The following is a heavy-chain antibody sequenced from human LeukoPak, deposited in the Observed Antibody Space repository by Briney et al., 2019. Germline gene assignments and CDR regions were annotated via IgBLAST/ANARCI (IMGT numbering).Heavy chain of an antibody. CDR3: AGASYGSGSYGGYYFDY. CDR1: GYSISSGYY. D-gene: IGHD3-10*01. Sequence: SETLSLTCTVSGYSISSGYYWGWIRQPQGKGLEWIGSIYHSGSTYYNPSLKSRVTISVDTSKNQFSLKLSSVTAADTAVYYCAGASYGSGSYGGYYFDYWGQGTLVTVSS. J-gene: IGHJ4*02. V-gene: IGHV4-38-2*02. CDR2: IYHSGST.